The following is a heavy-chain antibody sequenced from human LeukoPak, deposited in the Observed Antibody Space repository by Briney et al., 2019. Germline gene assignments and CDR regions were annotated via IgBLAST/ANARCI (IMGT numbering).Heavy chain of an antibody. CDR2: IKHDGSEK. D-gene: IGHD3-10*01. J-gene: IGHJ4*02. CDR1: GFTFSNHW. CDR3: ATDWGFGELFSRFHY. Sequence: GGSLRLSCAASGFTFSNHWMSRVRQAPGKGLEWVANIKHDGSEKYYVDSVKGRFTISRDNAKNSLYLQLNSLRAEDTAVYYCATDWGFGELFSRFHYWGQGTLVTVSS. V-gene: IGHV3-7*03.